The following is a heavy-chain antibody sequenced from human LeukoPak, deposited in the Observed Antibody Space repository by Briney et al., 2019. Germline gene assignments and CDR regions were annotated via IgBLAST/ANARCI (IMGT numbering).Heavy chain of an antibody. Sequence: GGSLRLSCAASGFIFSSYAMSWVRQAPGKGLEWVSAISGSGGSTYYADSVKGRFTISRDNSKNTLYLQMNSLRAEDTAVYYCAKDLAGDSYYYDSSGPSRYWGQGTLVTVSS. V-gene: IGHV3-23*01. CDR1: GFIFSSYA. CDR2: ISGSGGST. J-gene: IGHJ4*02. CDR3: AKDLAGDSYYYDSSGPSRY. D-gene: IGHD3-22*01.